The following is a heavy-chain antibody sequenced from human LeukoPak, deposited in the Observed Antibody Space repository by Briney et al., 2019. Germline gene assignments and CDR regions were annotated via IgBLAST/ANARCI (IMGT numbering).Heavy chain of an antibody. CDR3: AKDRKGSSSWYFYYYYYMDV. CDR1: GFPVSSNY. D-gene: IGHD6-13*01. J-gene: IGHJ6*03. V-gene: IGHV3-66*01. Sequence: GGSLRLSCAASGFPVSSNYMSWVRQAPGKGLEWVSVIYCGGSTYYADSVKGRFTISRDNSKNTLYLQMNSLRAEDTAVYYCAKDRKGSSSWYFYYYYYMDVWGKGTTVTISS. CDR2: IYCGGST.